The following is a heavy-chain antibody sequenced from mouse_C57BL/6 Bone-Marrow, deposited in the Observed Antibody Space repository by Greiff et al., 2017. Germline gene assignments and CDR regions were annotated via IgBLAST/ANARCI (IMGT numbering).Heavy chain of an antibody. Sequence: QVQLKQPGAELVKPGASVKLSCKASGYTFTSYWMHWVKQRPGRGLEWIGRIDPISGGTKYNEKFKSKATLTVDTPSSTAYMQLSSLTSEDSAVYYCARGGTSFDYWGQGTTLTVSS. V-gene: IGHV1-72*01. CDR1: GYTFTSYW. J-gene: IGHJ2*01. CDR2: IDPISGGT. CDR3: ARGGTSFDY. D-gene: IGHD3-3*01.